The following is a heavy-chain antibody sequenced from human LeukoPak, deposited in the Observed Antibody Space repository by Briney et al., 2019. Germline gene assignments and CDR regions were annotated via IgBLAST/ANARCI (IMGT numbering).Heavy chain of an antibody. V-gene: IGHV3-15*01. Sequence: GGSLRLSCAASGFTFSNAWMAWVRQAPGKGLEWVGRIKSKTNGGTTDYPAPVKGRFTISRDDSKNTLYLQMNSLKIEDTAVYYCTTEYSSSYNWFNPWGQGTLVTVSS. D-gene: IGHD6-6*01. CDR3: TTEYSSSYNWFNP. CDR2: IKSKTNGGTT. J-gene: IGHJ5*02. CDR1: GFTFSNAW.